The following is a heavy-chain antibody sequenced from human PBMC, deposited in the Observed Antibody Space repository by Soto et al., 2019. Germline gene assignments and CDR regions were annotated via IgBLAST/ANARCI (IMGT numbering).Heavy chain of an antibody. CDR1: GFTFRSSP. J-gene: IGHJ4*02. CDR2: INGGDDSE. Sequence: EVQLWESGGGLVQPGGSLRLSCAVSGFTFRSSPMSWVRRAPGKGLEWVSGINGGDDSEHYVDSVRGRCTIIRDNSKNLLLLQMNSLRVEDTVIYYCPKASHWGIIAAKHDQWGQGTQVTVSS. CDR3: PKASHWGIIAAKHDQ. V-gene: IGHV3-23*01. D-gene: IGHD3-16*01.